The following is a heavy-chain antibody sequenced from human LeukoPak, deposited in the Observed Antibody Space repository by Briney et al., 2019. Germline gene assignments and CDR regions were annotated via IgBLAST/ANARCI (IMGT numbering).Heavy chain of an antibody. V-gene: IGHV1-2*02. CDR1: GYTFTDYY. J-gene: IGHJ4*02. CDR2: MNPNSGGT. D-gene: IGHD3-16*02. CDR3: ARGTMITFGGVIDYYFDY. Sequence: ASVKVSCKASGYTFTDYYMHWVRQAPGQGLEWMGWMNPNSGGTNYAQRFQGRVTMTTDTSTSTAYMELRSLRSDDTAVYYCARGTMITFGGVIDYYFDYWGQGTLVTVSS.